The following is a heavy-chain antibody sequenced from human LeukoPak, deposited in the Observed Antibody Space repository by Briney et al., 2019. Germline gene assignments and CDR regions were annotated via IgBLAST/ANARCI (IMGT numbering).Heavy chain of an antibody. CDR1: GGTFSSYA. J-gene: IGHJ6*02. V-gene: IGHV1-69*04. Sequence: GASVTVSCKASGGTFSSYAISWVRQAPGQGLEWMGRIIPILGIANYAQKFQGRVTITADKSTSTAYMELSSLTSEDTAVYYCARDELAYCGGDCYLHYYGMDVWGQGTTVTVSS. CDR3: ARDELAYCGGDCYLHYYGMDV. CDR2: IIPILGIA. D-gene: IGHD2-21*02.